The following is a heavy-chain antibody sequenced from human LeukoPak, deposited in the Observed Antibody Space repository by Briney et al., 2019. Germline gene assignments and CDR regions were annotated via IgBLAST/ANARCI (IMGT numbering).Heavy chain of an antibody. CDR1: GFTFASYA. J-gene: IGHJ4*02. V-gene: IGHV3-23*01. CDR2: ISGSGGSK. D-gene: IGHD3-10*01. Sequence: GGSLRLSCAASGFTFASYAMSWVRQAPGKGLEWVSGISGSGGSKYHADSLRGRFTVSRDNSKSTLYLQMNSLRAEDTAVYYCAKDAGSGTYSANDNWGQGTLVSASS. CDR3: AKDAGSGTYSANDN.